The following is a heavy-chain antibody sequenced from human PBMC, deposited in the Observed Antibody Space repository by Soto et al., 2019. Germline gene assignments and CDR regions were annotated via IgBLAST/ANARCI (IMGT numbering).Heavy chain of an antibody. CDR3: ARDKATRFFDY. CDR1: GFTFGLYG. CDR2: IGHDGNSI. V-gene: IGHV3-33*01. J-gene: IGHJ4*02. D-gene: IGHD1-1*01. Sequence: GGSLRLSCAASGFTFGLYGMHWVRQAPGKGLEWVAVIGHDGNSIFYGDSVEGRFIISRDNSKNTLYLQMSSLRVEDTAVYYCARDKATRFFDYWGRGTLVTVSS.